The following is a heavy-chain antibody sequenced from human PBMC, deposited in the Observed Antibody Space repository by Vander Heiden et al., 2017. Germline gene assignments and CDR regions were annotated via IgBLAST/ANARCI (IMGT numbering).Heavy chain of an antibody. CDR2: ISCSGGST. CDR3: AKCSSTTYYYYYGMDV. J-gene: IGHJ6*02. V-gene: IGHV3-23*01. Sequence: EVQLLESGGGLVQPGGSLRLSCAASGFTFSSYAMSWVRQAPGKGLEWVSSISCSGGSTYYADSVKGRFTISRDNSKNTLYLQMNSLRAEDTAVYYCAKCSSTTYYYYYGMDVWGQGTTVTVSS. D-gene: IGHD6-13*01. CDR1: GFTFSSYA.